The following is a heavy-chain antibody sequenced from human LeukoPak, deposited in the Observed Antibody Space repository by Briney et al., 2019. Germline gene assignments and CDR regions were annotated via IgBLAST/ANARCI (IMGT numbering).Heavy chain of an antibody. V-gene: IGHV3-7*01. CDR1: GFTFTSNW. D-gene: IGHD2-15*01. J-gene: IGHJ4*02. CDR3: ARDGGPFDY. CDR2: IKQDGSEK. Sequence: GGSLRLSCAASGFTFTSNWMSWVRKAPGKGLEWVANIKQDGSEKYYVDSVKGRFTISRDNAKKSLYLQMNSLRAEDTAVYYCARDGGPFDYWGQGTLVTVSS.